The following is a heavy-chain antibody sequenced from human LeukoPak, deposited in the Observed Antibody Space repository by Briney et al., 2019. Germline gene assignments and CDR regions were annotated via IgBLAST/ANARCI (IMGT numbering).Heavy chain of an antibody. CDR2: IYYSGST. CDR1: GGSTISTTYY. J-gene: IGHJ4*02. V-gene: IGHV4-30-4*08. CDR3: AREGGRGVVLYDY. Sequence: SETLSLTCTVSGGSTISTTYYWGWIRQPPGKDLEWIGYIYYSGSTYYNPSLKSRVTISVDTSKNQFSLKLSSVTAADTAVYYCAREGGRGVVLYDYWGQGTLVTVSS. D-gene: IGHD3-3*01.